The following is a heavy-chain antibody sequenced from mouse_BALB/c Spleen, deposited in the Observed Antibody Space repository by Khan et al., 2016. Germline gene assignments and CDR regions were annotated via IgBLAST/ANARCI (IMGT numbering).Heavy chain of an antibody. CDR1: GYSITSDYA. Sequence: EVQLQESGPGLVKPSQSLSLTCTVTGYSITSDYAWNWIRQFPGNKLEWMGYISYSGSTSYNPSLKSRISITRDTSKNQFFLQLNSVTTEDTATYYCARLDDGYDYYAMDYWGQGTSVTVSS. J-gene: IGHJ4*01. CDR2: ISYSGST. V-gene: IGHV3-2*02. D-gene: IGHD2-3*01. CDR3: ARLDDGYDYYAMDY.